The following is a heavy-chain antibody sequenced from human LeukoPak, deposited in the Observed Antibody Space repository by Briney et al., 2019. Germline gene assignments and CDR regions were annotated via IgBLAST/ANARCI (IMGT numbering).Heavy chain of an antibody. CDR3: ARDGGMGATYFFDY. D-gene: IGHD1-26*01. CDR1: GFTVSSNY. CDR2: IYSGGST. V-gene: IGHV3-53*01. Sequence: GGSLRLSCAASGFTVSSNYMSWVRQAPGKGLEWVSVIYSGGSTYYADSVKGRFTISRDNSKNTLYLQMNSLRAEDTAVYYCARDGGMGATYFFDYWGQGTLVTVSS. J-gene: IGHJ4*02.